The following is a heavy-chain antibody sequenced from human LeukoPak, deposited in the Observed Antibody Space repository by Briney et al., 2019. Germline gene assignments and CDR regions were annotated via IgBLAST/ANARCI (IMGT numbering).Heavy chain of an antibody. CDR1: GFTFSRYD. D-gene: IGHD6-19*01. Sequence: PGGSLRLSCAASGFTFSRYDMHWVRQATGKGLEWVSGIGTAGDTYYAGSVKGRFTISRENAKNSLYLQMNSLTAGDTAVYYCAGAGSETQWRAFDFWGQGALVTVSP. J-gene: IGHJ4*02. CDR3: AGAGSETQWRAFDF. V-gene: IGHV3-13*01. CDR2: IGTAGDT.